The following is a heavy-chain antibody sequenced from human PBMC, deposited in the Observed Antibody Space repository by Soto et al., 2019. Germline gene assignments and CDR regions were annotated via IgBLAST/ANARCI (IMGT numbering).Heavy chain of an antibody. D-gene: IGHD3-10*01. Sequence: PGGSLRLSCAASGFTFSSYAMSWVRPDPGKGLEWVSAISGSGGSTYYADSVKGRFTISRDNSKNTLYLQMNSLRAEDTAVYYCAKGQGYYGSGSYGRWGQGTLVTVSS. CDR1: GFTFSSYA. CDR3: AKGQGYYGSGSYGR. CDR2: ISGSGGST. V-gene: IGHV3-23*01. J-gene: IGHJ4*02.